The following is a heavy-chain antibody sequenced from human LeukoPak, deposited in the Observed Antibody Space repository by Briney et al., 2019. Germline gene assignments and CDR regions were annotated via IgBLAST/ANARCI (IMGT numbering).Heavy chain of an antibody. CDR2: ISYDGSNK. V-gene: IGHV3-30*03. CDR3: ARGGIFSFYSSAFDY. D-gene: IGHD3-3*02. CDR1: GFTFSDYW. J-gene: IGHJ4*02. Sequence: GGSLRLSCAASGFTFSDYWMHWVRQAPGKGLEWVAVISYDGSNKYYADSVKGRFTISRDNSKNTLYLQMNSLRAEDTAVYYCARGGIFSFYSSAFDYWGQGTLVTVSS.